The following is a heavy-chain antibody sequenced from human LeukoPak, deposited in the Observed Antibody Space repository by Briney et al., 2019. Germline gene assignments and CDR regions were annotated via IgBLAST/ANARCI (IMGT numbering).Heavy chain of an antibody. Sequence: GGSLRLSCAASGFTFSSYWIGWVRQMPGKGLEWMGIIYPGDSDTRYSPSFQGQVTISADKSISTAYLQWSSLKASDTAMYYCARPTTYYDSSGYYGSHAFDIWGQGTMVTVSS. J-gene: IGHJ3*02. CDR1: GFTFSSYW. CDR3: ARPTTYYDSSGYYGSHAFDI. D-gene: IGHD3-22*01. V-gene: IGHV5-51*01. CDR2: IYPGDSDT.